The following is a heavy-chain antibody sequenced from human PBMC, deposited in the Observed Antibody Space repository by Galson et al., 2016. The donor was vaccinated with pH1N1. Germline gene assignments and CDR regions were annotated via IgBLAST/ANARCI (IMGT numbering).Heavy chain of an antibody. CDR1: GFTFSRHT. CDR3: TRDFRGTYYPGGYFDY. J-gene: IGHJ4*02. V-gene: IGHV3-49*04. D-gene: IGHD1-26*01. CDR2: IRSKTYGGTK. Sequence: SLRLSCAASGFTFSRHTMHWVRQAPGKGLEWVGFIRSKTYGGTKQYAASVKDRFTISRDDSTSIAYLQMNNLKTEDTAIYYCTRDFRGTYYPGGYFDYWGQGTQVTVSS.